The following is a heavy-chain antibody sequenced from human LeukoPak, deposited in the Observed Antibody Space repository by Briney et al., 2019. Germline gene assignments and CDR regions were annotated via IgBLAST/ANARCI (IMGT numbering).Heavy chain of an antibody. J-gene: IGHJ4*02. CDR2: IYYSGST. CDR1: GGSISSYY. D-gene: IGHD1-26*01. V-gene: IGHV4-59*01. CDR3: AVRAGSYSNFDY. Sequence: SETLCLTCTVSGGSISSYYWSWIRQPPGKGLEWIGYIYYSGSTNYNPSLNSRVTISVDPSKNQFSLKLSSVTAADTAVYYCAVRAGSYSNFDYWGQGTLVTVSS.